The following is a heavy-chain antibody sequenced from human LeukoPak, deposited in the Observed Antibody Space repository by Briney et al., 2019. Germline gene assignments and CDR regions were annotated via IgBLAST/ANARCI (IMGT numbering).Heavy chain of an antibody. Sequence: PSETLSLTCAVYGGSFSGYYWSWIRQPPGKGLEWIGEINHSGSTNYNPSLKSRVTISVDTSKNQFSLKLSSVTAADTAVYYCARRGRNWFDPWGQGTLVTVSS. CDR2: INHSGST. V-gene: IGHV4-34*01. J-gene: IGHJ5*02. CDR1: GGSFSGYY. CDR3: ARRGRNWFDP. D-gene: IGHD3-10*01.